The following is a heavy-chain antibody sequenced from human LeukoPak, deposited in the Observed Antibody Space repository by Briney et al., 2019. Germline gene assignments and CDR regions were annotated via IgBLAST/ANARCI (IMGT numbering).Heavy chain of an antibody. J-gene: IGHJ4*02. CDR3: AKDQENMIVVVISSPDY. Sequence: GGSLRLSCAASGFTFSDYYMSWIRQAPGKGLEWVSYISSSGSTIYYADSVKGRFTISRDNSKNTLYLQMNSLRAEDTAVYYCAKDQENMIVVVISSPDYWGQGTLVTVSS. CDR2: ISSSGSTI. V-gene: IGHV3-11*04. CDR1: GFTFSDYY. D-gene: IGHD3-22*01.